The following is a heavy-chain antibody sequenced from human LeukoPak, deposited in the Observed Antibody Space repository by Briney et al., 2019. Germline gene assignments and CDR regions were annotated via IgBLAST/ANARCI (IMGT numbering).Heavy chain of an antibody. J-gene: IGHJ4*03. CDR2: IDHRGDT. V-gene: IGHV4-34*01. D-gene: IGHD5-24*01. CDR1: GGSFRRYY. Sequence: SETLSLTCAVWGGSFRRYYGSWLRQSPREGREGIAEIDHRGDTNYNPSVKSRVTISVDTSKNQFSLRVRSLSAADTAVYYCARGATISETGYFDFWGQGTLVTVSS. CDR3: ARGATISETGYFDF.